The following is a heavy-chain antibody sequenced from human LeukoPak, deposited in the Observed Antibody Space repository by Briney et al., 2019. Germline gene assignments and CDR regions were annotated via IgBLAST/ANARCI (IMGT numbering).Heavy chain of an antibody. CDR3: ARGGGYCSSASCYWAG. CDR1: GGSFSGYY. Sequence: SETLSLTCAVYGGSFSGYYWSWIRQPPGKGLEWIGEINHSGSTNYNPSLKSRVAISVDTSKNQFSLKLSSVTDADTAVYYCARGGGYCSSASCYWAGWGQGTLVIVSS. J-gene: IGHJ4*02. CDR2: INHSGST. V-gene: IGHV4-34*01. D-gene: IGHD2-2*01.